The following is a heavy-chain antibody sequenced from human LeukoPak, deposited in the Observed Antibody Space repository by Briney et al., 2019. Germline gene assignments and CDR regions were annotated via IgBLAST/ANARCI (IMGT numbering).Heavy chain of an antibody. CDR3: AKDSSSGSSYYFHGMDV. Sequence: GGSQRLSCAASGFMFSAYGMHWVRQAPGKGLEWLAVTSYDGGNTYYAASVKGRFTISRDNSNNTLDLQMNSLRAEDTAVYYCAKDSSSGSSYYFHGMDVWGQGTAVIVSS. CDR1: GFMFSAYG. J-gene: IGHJ6*02. CDR2: TSYDGGNT. D-gene: IGHD3-10*01. V-gene: IGHV3-30*18.